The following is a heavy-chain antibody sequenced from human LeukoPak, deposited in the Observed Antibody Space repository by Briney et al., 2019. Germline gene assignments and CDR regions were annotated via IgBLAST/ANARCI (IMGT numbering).Heavy chain of an antibody. CDR1: GYTFTSYA. Sequence: ASVKVSCKASGYTFTSYATHWVRQAPGQRLEWMGWINAGNGNTKYSQKFQGRVTITRDTSASTAYMELSSLRSEDTAVYYCARLTMVRGVIGWFDPWGQGTLVTVSS. D-gene: IGHD3-10*01. CDR3: ARLTMVRGVIGWFDP. V-gene: IGHV1-3*01. CDR2: INAGNGNT. J-gene: IGHJ5*02.